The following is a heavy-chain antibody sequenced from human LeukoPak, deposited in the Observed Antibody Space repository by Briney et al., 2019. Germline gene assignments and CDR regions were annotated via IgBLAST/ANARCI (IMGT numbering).Heavy chain of an antibody. D-gene: IGHD1-14*01. CDR2: IKQDGSER. J-gene: IGHJ4*02. V-gene: IGHV3-7*01. Sequence: GGSLRLSCAASGFTFSGFSMSWVRQSPTKGLEWVANIKQDGSERYYVDSVKGRFTISRDNAKNSLSLQMNNLRVEDTAVYYCATQQGGNPAYWGQGTLVTVSS. CDR1: GFTFSGFS. CDR3: ATQQGGNPAY.